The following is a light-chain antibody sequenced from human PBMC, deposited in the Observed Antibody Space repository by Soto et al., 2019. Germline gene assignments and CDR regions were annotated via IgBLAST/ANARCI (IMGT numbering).Light chain of an antibody. CDR1: QIISSY. CDR3: QQSDVSPRT. V-gene: IGKV1-39*01. Sequence: IQMTQSPSSLSSSVLYICTITCLASQIISSYLNWYQQRPGKAPNLLIYDATRLHSGVPPRFSGSGYGTDFTLTITSLQLEDFATYYCQQSDVSPRTFGQGTKVDIK. J-gene: IGKJ1*01. CDR2: DAT.